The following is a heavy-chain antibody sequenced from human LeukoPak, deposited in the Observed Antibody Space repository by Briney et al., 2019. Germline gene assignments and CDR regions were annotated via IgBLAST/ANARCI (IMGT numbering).Heavy chain of an antibody. V-gene: IGHV4-4*07. J-gene: IGHJ5*02. CDR3: ARGKGGYCSGGSCYWFDP. CDR1: GGSINSYY. Sequence: SETLSLTCTVSGGSINSYYWSWIRQPAGKGLAWIGRIYSSGSTNYNPSLKSRVSMSVDTSKNQFSLKLSSVTAADTAVYYCARGKGGYCSGGSCYWFDPWGQGTLVTVSS. CDR2: IYSSGST. D-gene: IGHD2-15*01.